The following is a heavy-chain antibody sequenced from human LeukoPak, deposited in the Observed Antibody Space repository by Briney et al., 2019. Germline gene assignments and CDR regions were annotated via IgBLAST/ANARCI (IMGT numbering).Heavy chain of an antibody. J-gene: IGHJ4*02. CDR3: ARSEGYSGCID. CDR1: GYSFTNYW. V-gene: IGHV5-51*01. CDR2: IYPSDSDT. D-gene: IGHD6-19*01. Sequence: GESLKISCKGSGYSFTNYWIGWVRQMPGKGLEWMGIIYPSDSDTRYNPSFQGQVTISADKSTSTAYLQWSSLKASDTAMYYCARSEGYSGCIDWGQGTLVTVSS.